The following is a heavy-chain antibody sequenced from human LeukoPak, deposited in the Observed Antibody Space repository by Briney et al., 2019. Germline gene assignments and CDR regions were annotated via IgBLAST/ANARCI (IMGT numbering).Heavy chain of an antibody. Sequence: GGSLRLSCVASGFTFNLYAMHWVRRAPGKGLEWVAVTSFTGSGTYYADSVRGRFTISRDNSKDTVYLQMNTLRPEDTAVYYCARAVVTETFYFDYWGQGTLVTVSS. CDR2: TSFTGSGT. CDR1: GFTFNLYA. V-gene: IGHV3-30-3*01. J-gene: IGHJ4*02. D-gene: IGHD4-23*01. CDR3: ARAVVTETFYFDY.